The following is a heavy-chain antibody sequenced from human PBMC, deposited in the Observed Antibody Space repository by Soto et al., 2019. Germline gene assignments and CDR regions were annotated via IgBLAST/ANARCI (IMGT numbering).Heavy chain of an antibody. CDR1: GYTFTSYG. CDR3: ATRGSRGAYFAY. Sequence: QGQLVQSGAEVKKPGASVKVSCKASGYTFTSYGISWVRQAPGQGLEWMGWTSAYNGNTNDAQNLKGRGTMTTDTSASRAYMELRSLRSDDTAVYYGATRGSRGAYFAYWGQGTLVTVSS. J-gene: IGHJ4*02. D-gene: IGHD2-2*01. V-gene: IGHV1-18*01. CDR2: TSAYNGNT.